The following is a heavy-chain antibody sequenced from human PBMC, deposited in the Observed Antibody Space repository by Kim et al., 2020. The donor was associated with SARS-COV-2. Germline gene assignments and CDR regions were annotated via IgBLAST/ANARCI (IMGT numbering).Heavy chain of an antibody. CDR3: ARDQPYTEVGYYYYGMDV. Sequence: ASVKVSCKASGYTFTSYAMHWVRQAPGQRLEWMGWINAGNGNTKYSQKFQGRVTITRDTSASTAYMELSSLRSEDTAVYYCARDQPYTEVGYYYYGMDVWGQGTTVTVSS. V-gene: IGHV1-3*01. J-gene: IGHJ6*02. D-gene: IGHD3-16*01. CDR1: GYTFTSYA. CDR2: INAGNGNT.